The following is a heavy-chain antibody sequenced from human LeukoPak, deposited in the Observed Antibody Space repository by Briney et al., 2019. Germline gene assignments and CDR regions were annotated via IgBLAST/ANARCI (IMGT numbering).Heavy chain of an antibody. J-gene: IGHJ4*02. CDR2: INPNSGGT. Sequence: EASVKVSCKASGYTFTGYYMHWVRQAPGQGLEWMGWINPNSGGTNYAQKFQGRVTMTRDTSISTAYMELGRLRFDDTAVYYCARILSGRHPEACWGQGTLVTVSS. V-gene: IGHV1-2*02. CDR1: GYTFTGYY. CDR3: ARILSGRHPEAC. D-gene: IGHD3-10*01.